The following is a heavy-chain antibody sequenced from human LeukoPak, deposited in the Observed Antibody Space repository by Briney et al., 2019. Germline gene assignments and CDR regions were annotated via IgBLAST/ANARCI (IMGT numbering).Heavy chain of an antibody. V-gene: IGHV4-39*01. D-gene: IGHD2-2*02. CDR1: GGSISSSSYY. Sequence: PSETLSLTCTVSGGSISSSSYYWGWIRQPPGKGLEWIGSIYYSGSTYCNPSLKSRVTISVDTSKNQFSLKLSSVTAADTAVYYCARPYCSSTSCYMAFAFDIWGQGTMVTVSS. CDR3: ARPYCSSTSCYMAFAFDI. CDR2: IYYSGST. J-gene: IGHJ3*02.